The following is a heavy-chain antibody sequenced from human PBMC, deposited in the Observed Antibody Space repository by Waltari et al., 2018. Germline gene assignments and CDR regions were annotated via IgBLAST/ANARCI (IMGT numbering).Heavy chain of an antibody. CDR1: GFAVRSNY. CDR3: ARVEYSSRWGAFDY. CDR2: IYSDGST. Sequence: EVHLVESGGGLIQPGGSLRVSCAASGFAVRSNYMTWVRQAPGKGLEWVSVIYSDGSTYYADSVKGRFTISRDNSKNTLYLQMNSLRAEDTAVYYCARVEYSSRWGAFDYWGQGTLVTVSS. D-gene: IGHD6-6*01. J-gene: IGHJ4*02. V-gene: IGHV3-53*02.